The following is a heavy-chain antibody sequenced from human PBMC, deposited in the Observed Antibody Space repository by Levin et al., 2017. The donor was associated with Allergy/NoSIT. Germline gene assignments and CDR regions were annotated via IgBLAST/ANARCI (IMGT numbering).Heavy chain of an antibody. V-gene: IGHV4-4*07. CDR1: GGSISSYY. J-gene: IGHJ4*02. Sequence: LSQTLSLTCIVSGGSISSYYWSWIRQPAGKGLEWIGRIYGSGTTNYNPSLKSRVTMSVDTSKNQFSLKLRSVTAADTAVYYCAGNNYGNAVDDYWGQGALVTVSS. D-gene: IGHD5-18*01. CDR3: AGNNYGNAVDDY. CDR2: IYGSGTT.